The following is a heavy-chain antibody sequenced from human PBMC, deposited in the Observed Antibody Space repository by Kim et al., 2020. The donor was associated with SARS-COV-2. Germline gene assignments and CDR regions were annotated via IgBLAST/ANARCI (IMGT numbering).Heavy chain of an antibody. D-gene: IGHD3-10*01. CDR2: INHSGST. V-gene: IGHV4-34*01. Sequence: SETLSLTCAVYGGSFSGYYWSWIRQPPGKGLEWIGEINHSGSTNYNPSLKSRVTISVDTSKNQFSLKMSSVTAAETAVYYCARRVLLWFGELFDYWGQGT. CDR1: GGSFSGYY. J-gene: IGHJ4*02. CDR3: ARRVLLWFGELFDY.